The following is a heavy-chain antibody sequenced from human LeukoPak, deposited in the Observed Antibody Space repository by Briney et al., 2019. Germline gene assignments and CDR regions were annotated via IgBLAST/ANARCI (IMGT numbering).Heavy chain of an antibody. CDR1: GFTFSSYA. CDR2: ISSSSSTI. V-gene: IGHV3-48*04. Sequence: GGSLRLSCAASGFTFSSYAMSWVRQAPGKGLEWVSAISSSSSTIYYADSVKGRFTISRDNAKNSLYLQMNSLRAEDTAVCYCAREGVVIPNWFDPWGQGTLVTVSS. CDR3: AREGVVIPNWFDP. J-gene: IGHJ5*02. D-gene: IGHD3-3*01.